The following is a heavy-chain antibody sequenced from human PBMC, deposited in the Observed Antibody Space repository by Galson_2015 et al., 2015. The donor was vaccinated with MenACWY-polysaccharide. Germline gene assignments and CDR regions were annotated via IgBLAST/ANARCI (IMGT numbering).Heavy chain of an antibody. CDR3: AKRSGVTTGTDFDY. V-gene: IGHV3-23*01. D-gene: IGHD1-1*01. CDR1: GFPFSSYA. J-gene: IGHJ4*02. Sequence: SLRLSCAASGFPFSSYAMSWVRQAPGKGLEWVSAISVTGGGTYYADSVKGQFTISRDNSKNTLYLQMNSLRVEDTAVYYCAKRSGVTTGTDFDYWGQGTLVTVSS. CDR2: ISVTGGGT.